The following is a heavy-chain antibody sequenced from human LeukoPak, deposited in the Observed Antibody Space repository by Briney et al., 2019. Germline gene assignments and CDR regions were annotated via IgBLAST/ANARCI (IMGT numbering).Heavy chain of an antibody. CDR3: ARRAGAYSHPYDY. Sequence: GGSLRLSCAASEFTLRNYNMNWVRQAPGKGLEWVSSISSGSRDIYYADSVKGRFTISRDNAKNTLYLQMNSLRAEDTAVYYCARRAGAYSHPYDYWGQGTLVTVSS. D-gene: IGHD4/OR15-4a*01. CDR2: ISSGSRDI. J-gene: IGHJ4*02. CDR1: EFTLRNYN. V-gene: IGHV3-21*04.